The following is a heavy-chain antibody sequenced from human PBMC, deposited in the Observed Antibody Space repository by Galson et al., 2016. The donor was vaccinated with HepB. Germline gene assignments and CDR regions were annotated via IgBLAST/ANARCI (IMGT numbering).Heavy chain of an antibody. CDR2: IYPGDSDT. Sequence: QSGAEVKKPGESLKISCEASGYTFTNYWIAWVRQMPGKGLEWMGMIYPGDSDTRYSPSFQGQVTISADKSVSTAYLQWSSLEASDTAMYYCARRFTMVAPLDYWGQGTLVTVSS. V-gene: IGHV5-51*01. CDR1: GYTFTNYW. J-gene: IGHJ4*02. D-gene: IGHD3-10*01. CDR3: ARRFTMVAPLDY.